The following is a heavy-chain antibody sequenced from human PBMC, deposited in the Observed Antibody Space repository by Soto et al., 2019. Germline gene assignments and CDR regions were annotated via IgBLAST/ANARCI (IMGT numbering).Heavy chain of an antibody. CDR3: ARHVLRRDGYNYYYYGMDV. CDR2: IYPGDSDT. D-gene: IGHD3-3*01. V-gene: IGHV5-51*01. Sequence: GESLKISCKGSVYSFTSDCIGCVRQMPVKGLEWLGIIYPGDSDTRYSASFQGQVTISADTSISTAYVQWSSLKASDAAMYYCARHVLRRDGYNYYYYGMDVWGQGTTVTVSS. CDR1: VYSFTSDC. J-gene: IGHJ6*02.